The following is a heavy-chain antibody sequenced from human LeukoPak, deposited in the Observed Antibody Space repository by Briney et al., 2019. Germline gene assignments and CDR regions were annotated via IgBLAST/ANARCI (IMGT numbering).Heavy chain of an antibody. Sequence: SVKVSCKASGGTFSGYAISWVRQAPGQGLEWMGRIIPILGIANYAQKFQGRVTITADKSTSTAYMELSSLRSEDTAVYYCASGTGTTWEYWFDPWGQGTLVTVSS. J-gene: IGHJ5*02. CDR2: IIPILGIA. V-gene: IGHV1-69*04. CDR1: GGTFSGYA. CDR3: ASGTGTTWEYWFDP. D-gene: IGHD1-1*01.